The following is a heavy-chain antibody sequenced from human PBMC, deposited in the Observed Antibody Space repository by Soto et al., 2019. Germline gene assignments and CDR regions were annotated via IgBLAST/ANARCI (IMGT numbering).Heavy chain of an antibody. D-gene: IGHD1-26*01. CDR1: ENTLTELT. Sequence: QVQLVQSGAEVRKPGASVRVSCKVPENTLTELTIDWLRQAPGKGLEWMGHSAPEQGEPVYPQKFQGRVSMTEDPSTDTAYMELTSLRFEDTAVHFCAADRKIVGTIGAFDFWGQGTLVTVSS. J-gene: IGHJ4*02. CDR2: SAPEQGEP. V-gene: IGHV1-24*01. CDR3: AADRKIVGTIGAFDF.